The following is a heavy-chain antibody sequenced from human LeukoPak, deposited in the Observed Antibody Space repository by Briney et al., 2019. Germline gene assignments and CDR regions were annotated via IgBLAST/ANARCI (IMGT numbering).Heavy chain of an antibody. J-gene: IGHJ4*02. CDR2: ISHSGST. V-gene: IGHV4-34*01. Sequence: SETLSLTCAVYGGSFNVYHWRWIRQPPGKGLEWIGEISHSGSTNYNPSLMSRVTVSVDTSKKQFSLKLSPVTAADTAVYYCALVVDYSGSGTYVVDYWGQGTLVTVSS. D-gene: IGHD3-10*01. CDR1: GGSFNVYH. CDR3: ALVVDYSGSGTYVVDY.